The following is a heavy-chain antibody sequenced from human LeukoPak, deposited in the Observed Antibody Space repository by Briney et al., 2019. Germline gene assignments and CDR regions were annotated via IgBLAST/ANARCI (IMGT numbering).Heavy chain of an antibody. D-gene: IGHD3-10*01. Sequence: SETLSLTCTVSGGSISSYYWSWIRQPAGKGLEWIGRIYTSGSTNYNPSLKSRVTMSVDTSKNQFSLKLSSVTAADTAVYYCARIRGSVWFGELSWFDPWGQGTLVTVSS. CDR3: ARIRGSVWFGELSWFDP. V-gene: IGHV4-4*07. CDR2: IYTSGST. J-gene: IGHJ5*02. CDR1: GGSISSYY.